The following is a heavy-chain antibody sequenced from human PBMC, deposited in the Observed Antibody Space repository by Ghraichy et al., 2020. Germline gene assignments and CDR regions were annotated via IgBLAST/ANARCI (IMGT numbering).Heavy chain of an antibody. CDR3: AREGGAARPLVY. CDR1: GGSMRSYF. J-gene: IGHJ4*02. D-gene: IGHD6-6*01. Sequence: SETLSLTCNVSGGSMRSYFWSWIRQPAGKGLEWIGRIYNSENTNYNPSLNSRVTMSVDTSKNQFSLKLDSVTAADTAVYYCAREGGAARPLVYSGQGTLVTVSS. V-gene: IGHV4-4*07. CDR2: IYNSENT.